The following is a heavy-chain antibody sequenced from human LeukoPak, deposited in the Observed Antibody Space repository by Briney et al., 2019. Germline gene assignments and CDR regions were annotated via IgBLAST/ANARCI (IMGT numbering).Heavy chain of an antibody. Sequence: SETLSLTCTVSGGSISSYYWSWIRQPPGKGLEWIGYIYYSGSTNYNPSLKSRVTISVDTSKDQFSLKLSSVTAADTAVYYCARMYYYDSSGYYPPYFDYWGQGTLVTVSS. CDR3: ARMYYYDSSGYYPPYFDY. D-gene: IGHD3-22*01. V-gene: IGHV4-59*01. CDR1: GGSISSYY. CDR2: IYYSGST. J-gene: IGHJ4*02.